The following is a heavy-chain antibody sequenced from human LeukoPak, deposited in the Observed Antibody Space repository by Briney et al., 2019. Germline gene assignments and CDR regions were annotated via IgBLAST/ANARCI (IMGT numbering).Heavy chain of an antibody. D-gene: IGHD3-10*01. V-gene: IGHV4-4*02. CDR3: AGYGVTMVRGVMRGIDY. CDR1: GGSTSSSNW. J-gene: IGHJ4*02. Sequence: PSETLSLTCAVSGGSTSSSNWWSWVRQPPGKGLEWIGEIYHSGSTNYNPSLKSRVTISVDKSKNQFSLKLSSVTAADTAVYYCAGYGVTMVRGVMRGIDYWGQGTLVTVSS. CDR2: IYHSGST.